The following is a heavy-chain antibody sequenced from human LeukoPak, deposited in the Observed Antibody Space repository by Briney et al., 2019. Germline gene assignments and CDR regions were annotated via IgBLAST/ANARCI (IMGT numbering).Heavy chain of an antibody. CDR2: INPSGGST. CDR1: GYTFTSYY. J-gene: IGHJ6*03. V-gene: IGHV1-46*01. D-gene: IGHD7-27*01. CDR3: ARDGPGVSFYYYYYYMDV. Sequence: ASVKVSCKASGYTFTSYYMHWVRQAPGQGLEWMGIINPSGGSTSYAQKFQGRVTMTRDTSTSTVYMELSSLRSEDTAVYYCARDGPGVSFYYYYYYMDVWAKGPRSPSP.